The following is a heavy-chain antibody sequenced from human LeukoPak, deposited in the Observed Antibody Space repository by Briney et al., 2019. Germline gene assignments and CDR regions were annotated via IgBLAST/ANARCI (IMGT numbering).Heavy chain of an antibody. CDR3: ARDYDYVWGSYDHDAFDI. Sequence: GGSLRLSCAASGFTFSSYEMNWVRQAPGKGLEWVSYISSSGSTIYYADSVKGRFTTSRDNAKNSLYLQMNSLRAEDTAVYYCARDYDYVWGSYDHDAFDIWGQGTMVTVSS. V-gene: IGHV3-48*03. D-gene: IGHD3-16*01. CDR1: GFTFSSYE. CDR2: ISSSGSTI. J-gene: IGHJ3*02.